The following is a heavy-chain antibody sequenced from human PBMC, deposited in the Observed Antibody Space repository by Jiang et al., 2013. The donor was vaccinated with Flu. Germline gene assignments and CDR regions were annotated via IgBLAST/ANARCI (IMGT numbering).Heavy chain of an antibody. CDR2: INTDGSRT. CDR3: ARVPSGSYEWRDS. Sequence: GLVWVSRINTDGSRTSYADSVKGRFTISRDNAKNTLYLQMNSLRAEDTAVYYCARVPSGSYEWRDSWGQGTLVTVSS. V-gene: IGHV3-74*01. J-gene: IGHJ4*02. D-gene: IGHD1-26*01.